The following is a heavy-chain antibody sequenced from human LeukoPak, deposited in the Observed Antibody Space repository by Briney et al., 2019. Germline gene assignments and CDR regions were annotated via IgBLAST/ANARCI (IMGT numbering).Heavy chain of an antibody. CDR3: ARDRAPYYYDSSGYDY. CDR2: ISSSSSYI. D-gene: IGHD3-22*01. CDR1: GFTFSSYG. J-gene: IGHJ4*02. V-gene: IGHV3-21*01. Sequence: GGSLRLSCAASGFTFSSYGMNWVRQAPGKGLEWVSSISSSSSYIYYADSVKGRFTISRDNAKNSLYLQMNSLRAEDTAVYYCARDRAPYYYDSSGYDYWGQGTLVTVSS.